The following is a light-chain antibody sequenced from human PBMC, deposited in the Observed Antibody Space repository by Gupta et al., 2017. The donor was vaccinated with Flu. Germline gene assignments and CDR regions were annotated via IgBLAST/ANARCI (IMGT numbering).Light chain of an antibody. J-gene: IGLJ2*01. CDR3: NSRDSTDNHQAV. CDR1: SLRNSY. V-gene: IGLV3-19*01. Sequence: SSELTQDPAVSVALGQTVRITCQGDSLRNSYASLYQQKPGQAPVLVIYAKNIRPSGIPDRFSGSSSGNTASLTITVSQAEDEADYYCNSRDSTDNHQAVFGGGTKLTVL. CDR2: AKN.